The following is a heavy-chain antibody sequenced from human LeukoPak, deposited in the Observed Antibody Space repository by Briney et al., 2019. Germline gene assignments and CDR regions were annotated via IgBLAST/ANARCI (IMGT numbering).Heavy chain of an antibody. V-gene: IGHV3-23*01. J-gene: IGHJ4*02. D-gene: IGHD6-19*01. CDR2: ISGSGGST. CDR1: GFTFGSYT. Sequence: GGSLRLSCAASGFTFGSYTMTWVRQAPGKGLEWVSRISGSGGSTYYADSVKGRVTISRDNSKNTLYLRVNRARAEDTAVYYCAEVALAGYSSGAHFDYWGQGTLVTVSS. CDR3: AEVALAGYSSGAHFDY.